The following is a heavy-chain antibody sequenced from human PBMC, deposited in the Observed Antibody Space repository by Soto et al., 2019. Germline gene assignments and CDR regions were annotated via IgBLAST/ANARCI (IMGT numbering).Heavy chain of an antibody. Sequence: EVQLVESGGGLVKPGGSLRLSCAASGFTFSSYSMNWVRQAPGKGLEWVSSISSSSSYIYYADSVKGRFTISRDNAKNSLYLQMNSLRAEDTAVYYCARGRGYSYVDHDYWGQGTLVTVSS. CDR2: ISSSSSYI. J-gene: IGHJ4*02. V-gene: IGHV3-21*01. CDR1: GFTFSSYS. CDR3: ARGRGYSYVDHDY. D-gene: IGHD5-18*01.